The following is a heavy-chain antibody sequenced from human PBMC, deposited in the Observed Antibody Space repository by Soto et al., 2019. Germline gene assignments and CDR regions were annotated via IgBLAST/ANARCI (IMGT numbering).Heavy chain of an antibody. CDR3: ATRDCTNGVCVPRPVAFDI. J-gene: IGHJ3*02. V-gene: IGHV1-8*01. D-gene: IGHD2-8*01. CDR1: GYTFTSYD. CDR2: MNPNSGNT. Sequence: GASVKVSCKASGYTFTSYDINWVRQATGQGLEWMGWMNPNSGNTGYAQKFQGRVTMTRNTSISTAYMELSSLRSEDTAVYYCATRDCTNGVCVPRPVAFDIWGQGTMVTVSS.